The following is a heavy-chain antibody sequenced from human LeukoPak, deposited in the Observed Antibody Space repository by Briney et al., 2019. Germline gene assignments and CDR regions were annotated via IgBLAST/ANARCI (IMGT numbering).Heavy chain of an antibody. D-gene: IGHD3-16*02. CDR2: ISGSGGST. J-gene: IGHJ4*02. V-gene: IGHV3-23*01. CDR1: GFTFSSYA. Sequence: GGSLRLSCAASGFTFSSYAMSWVRQAPGKGLEWVSAISGSGGSTYYADSVKGRFTISRDNSKNTLYLQMNSLRAEDTAVYYCAKDYYDYVWGSYRYGFDYWGQGTLVTVSS. CDR3: AKDYYDYVWGSYRYGFDY.